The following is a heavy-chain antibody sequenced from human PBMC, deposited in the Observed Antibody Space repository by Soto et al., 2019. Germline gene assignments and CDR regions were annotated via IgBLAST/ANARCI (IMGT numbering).Heavy chain of an antibody. CDR1: GFTFSSYA. CDR3: ARDEVHFWSGYYKIPPYYYYYYMDV. V-gene: IGHV3-23*01. CDR2: ISGSGGST. J-gene: IGHJ6*03. D-gene: IGHD3-3*02. Sequence: PGGSLRLSCAASGFTFSSYAMSWVRQAPGKGLEWVSAISGSGGSTYYADSVKGRFTISRDNSKNTLYLQMNSLRAEDTAVYYCARDEVHFWSGYYKIPPYYYYYYMDVWGKGTTVTVSS.